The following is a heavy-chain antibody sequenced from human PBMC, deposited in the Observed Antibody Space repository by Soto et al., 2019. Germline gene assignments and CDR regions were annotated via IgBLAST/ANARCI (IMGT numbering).Heavy chain of an antibody. V-gene: IGHV4-4*02. D-gene: IGHD4-17*01. CDR2: IYHSGST. CDR1: GGSISSSNW. CDR3: AREPGPPGGDYHY. J-gene: IGHJ4*02. Sequence: SETLSLTCAVSGGSISSSNWWSWVRQPPGKGLEWIGEIYHSGSTNYNPSLKSRVTISVDKSKNQFSLKLSSVTAADTAVYYCAREPGPPGGDYHYWGQGTLVTVSS.